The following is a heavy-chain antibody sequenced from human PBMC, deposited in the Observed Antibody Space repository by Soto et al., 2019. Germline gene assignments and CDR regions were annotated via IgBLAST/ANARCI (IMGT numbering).Heavy chain of an antibody. CDR1: GGSFSGYY. D-gene: IGHD2-2*01. CDR2: INHRGST. J-gene: IGHJ5*02. CDR3: ARDGFCTSTTCRVGHWFDP. V-gene: IGHV4-34*01. Sequence: QVQLQQWGAGLLKPSETLSLTCVVYGGSFSGYYWSWIRQSPGKGLEWIGGINHRGSTNYNPSLESRVTISVDTSKNTFSLKLPSVTAADTAMYYCARDGFCTSTTCRVGHWFDPWGQGTLVTVSS.